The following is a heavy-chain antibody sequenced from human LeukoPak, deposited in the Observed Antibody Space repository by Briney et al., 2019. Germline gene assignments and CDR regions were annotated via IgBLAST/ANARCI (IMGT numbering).Heavy chain of an antibody. D-gene: IGHD5-24*01. Sequence: PSETLSLTCTVPVGSISSSSYYWGWIRQPPGKGLEWVGSIYYSGSTYYNPSLKSRVTISVDTSKNQFSLKLSSVTAADTAVYYCATISGRDGYNYFDYWGQGTLVTVSS. J-gene: IGHJ4*02. CDR3: ATISGRDGYNYFDY. V-gene: IGHV4-39*01. CDR2: IYYSGST. CDR1: VGSISSSSYY.